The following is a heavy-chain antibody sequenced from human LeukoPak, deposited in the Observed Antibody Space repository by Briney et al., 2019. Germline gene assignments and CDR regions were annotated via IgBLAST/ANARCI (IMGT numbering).Heavy chain of an antibody. CDR1: GFTFSYSW. Sequence: GGSLRLSCVASGFTFSYSWMIWVRQAPGKGLEWVAVISYDGSNKYYADSVKGRFTISRDNAKNSLYLQMNSLRAEDTAVYYCARGRYGSGSHIYYGMDVWGQGTTVTVSS. D-gene: IGHD3-10*01. V-gene: IGHV3-30-3*01. CDR2: ISYDGSNK. CDR3: ARGRYGSGSHIYYGMDV. J-gene: IGHJ6*02.